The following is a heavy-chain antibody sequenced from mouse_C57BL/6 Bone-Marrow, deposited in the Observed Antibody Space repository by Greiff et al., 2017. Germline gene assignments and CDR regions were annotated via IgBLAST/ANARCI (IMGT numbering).Heavy chain of an antibody. CDR2: IYPGDGDT. V-gene: IGHV1-80*01. J-gene: IGHJ2*01. Sequence: QVQLQQSGAELVKPGASVKISCKASGYAFSSYWMNWVKQRPGKGLEWIGQIYPGDGDTNYNGKFKGKATLTADKSSSPAYMQLSSLTSEDSAVYFCARSEDYDNFDYWGQGTTLTVSS. CDR1: GYAFSSYW. CDR3: ARSEDYDNFDY. D-gene: IGHD2-4*01.